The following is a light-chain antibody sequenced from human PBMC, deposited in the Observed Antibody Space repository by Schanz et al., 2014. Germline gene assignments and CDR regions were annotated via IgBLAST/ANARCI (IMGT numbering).Light chain of an antibody. CDR3: QQYSVSPIT. CDR2: GAF. CDR1: QSVNTN. V-gene: IGKV3-20*01. Sequence: DIVLTQSPGTLSLSPGERATLSCRASQSVNTNLAWYQQKPGQAPRLLIYGAFDRATGIPDRFSGSGSGTDFTLTISSLQSEDFAVYYCQQYSVSPITFGGGTKVAMK. J-gene: IGKJ4*01.